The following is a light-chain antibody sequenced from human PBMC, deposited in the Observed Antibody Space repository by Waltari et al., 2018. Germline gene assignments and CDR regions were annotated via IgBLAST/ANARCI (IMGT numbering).Light chain of an antibody. V-gene: IGKV3-20*01. Sequence: EIVLTQSPGTLSLSPGERVTFSCRASQSVSSSYLAWYQQKPGQAPRLLIYGASSSATGIPDRFSGSGSGTDFTLNNSRLEPEDFAVYYCQQYGSSPLTFGGGTKVEIK. J-gene: IGKJ4*01. CDR1: QSVSSSY. CDR2: GAS. CDR3: QQYGSSPLT.